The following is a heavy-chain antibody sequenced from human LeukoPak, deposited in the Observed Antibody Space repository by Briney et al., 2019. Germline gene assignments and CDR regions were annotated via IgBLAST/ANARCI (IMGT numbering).Heavy chain of an antibody. J-gene: IGHJ6*03. V-gene: IGHV3-48*01. CDR3: ARGSLASGVVVYYYYYLDV. D-gene: IGHD3-3*01. CDR2: ISASRGIT. Sequence: GGSLRLSCAASGFTFSSYWMNWVRQALGMGLEWLSYISASRGITYYADSVKGRFTISRDNAKNSLYLQMNSLRAEDTAVYYCARGSLASGVVVYYYYYLDVWGKGTTVTVSS. CDR1: GFTFSSYW.